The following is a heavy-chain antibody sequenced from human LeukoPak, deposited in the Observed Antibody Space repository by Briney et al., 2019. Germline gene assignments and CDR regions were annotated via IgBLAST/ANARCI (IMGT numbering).Heavy chain of an antibody. D-gene: IGHD6-19*01. CDR1: GYTFTSYY. J-gene: IGHJ4*02. CDR2: INPSGGST. Sequence: GASVTVSCTASGYTFTSYYMHWVRQAPGQGLEWMGIINPSGGSTSYAQKFQGRVTMTRDTSTSTVCMELSSLRSEDTAVYYCARSSSIAVAGTSGYWGQGTLVTVSS. V-gene: IGHV1-46*01. CDR3: ARSSSIAVAGTSGY.